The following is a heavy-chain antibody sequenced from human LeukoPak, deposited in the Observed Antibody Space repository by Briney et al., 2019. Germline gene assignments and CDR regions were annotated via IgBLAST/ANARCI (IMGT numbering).Heavy chain of an antibody. CDR3: ARALGRYYYMDV. CDR1: GFTFSSYW. CDR2: IKKDGSEK. Sequence: PTGGSLRLSCAASGFTFSSYWMSWVRQAPGKGLEWVANIKKDGSEKYYVDSVKGRFTISRDNAKNSLYLQTNSLRAEDTAVYYCARALGRYYYMDVWGKGTTVTISS. J-gene: IGHJ6*03. V-gene: IGHV3-7*01. D-gene: IGHD3-16*01.